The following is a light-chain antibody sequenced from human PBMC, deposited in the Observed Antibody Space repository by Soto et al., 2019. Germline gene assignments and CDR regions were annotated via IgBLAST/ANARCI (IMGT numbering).Light chain of an antibody. CDR3: QQHNTHPYS. V-gene: IGKV1-17*01. Sequence: DVQMTQSPSSLSASVGDRVTITCRACPCIGNDVGWYRQKPGKAPERLIFSASVKQSGVPSRFSGSGSGTDFTLTISGLQPEDSATYYCQQHNTHPYSFGQGTKLEIK. CDR1: PCIGND. CDR2: SAS. J-gene: IGKJ2*03.